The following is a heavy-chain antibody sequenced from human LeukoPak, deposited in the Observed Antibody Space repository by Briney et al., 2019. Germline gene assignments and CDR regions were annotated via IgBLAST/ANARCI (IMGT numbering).Heavy chain of an antibody. CDR3: VSWDYSGTS. D-gene: IGHD3-10*01. CDR1: GFTFSSYS. CDR2: ISIVSNTI. Sequence: PGGSLRLSCAASGFTFSSYSMNWVRQAPGKGLEWVSYISIVSNTIYYADSVKGRFTISRDGAKNSLYLQMNSLRDEDTAVYYCVSWDYSGTSWGQGTLVTVSS. J-gene: IGHJ4*02. V-gene: IGHV3-48*02.